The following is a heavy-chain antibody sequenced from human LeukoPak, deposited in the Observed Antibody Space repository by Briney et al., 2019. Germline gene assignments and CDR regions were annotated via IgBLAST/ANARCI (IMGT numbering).Heavy chain of an antibody. CDR3: ASGDGYCSGGSCAGAY. V-gene: IGHV1-69*04. CDR1: GGTFINYA. Sequence: GSSVKVSCKASGGTFINYAITWVRQGPGQGLEWVGRITPLLDIPKYAQKFQGRVTISADKSTSTAYMELNSLRSEDTVVYYCASGDGYCSGGSCAGAYWGQGTLVTVSS. CDR2: ITPLLDIP. J-gene: IGHJ4*02. D-gene: IGHD2-15*01.